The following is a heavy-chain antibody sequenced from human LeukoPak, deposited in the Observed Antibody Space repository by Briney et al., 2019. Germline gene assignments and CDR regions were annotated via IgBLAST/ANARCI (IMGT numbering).Heavy chain of an antibody. CDR1: GFTFSTYA. CDR2: ISGSGGGT. J-gene: IGHJ5*02. CDR3: ANFQTVGVKSFEH. Sequence: GGSLRLSCAASGFTFSTYAMSWVRQAAGKGLEWVSLISGSGGGTYYADSVKGRFTISRDNSKNTLYLQLNSLRVEDTAVYYCANFQTVGVKSFEHWGQGTLVTVSP. V-gene: IGHV3-23*01. D-gene: IGHD1-26*01.